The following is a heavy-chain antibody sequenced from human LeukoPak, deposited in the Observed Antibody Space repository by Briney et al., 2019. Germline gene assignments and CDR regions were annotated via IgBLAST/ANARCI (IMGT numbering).Heavy chain of an antibody. CDR2: VFSGGNT. Sequence: GGSLRLSCGASGFTVSNHHMSWVRQTPREGLEWVSVVFSGGNTYYTDSVRGRFIISRDNSKNTLYLQVNRLRAEDTAVYYCARDGGWPGYFDIWGQGTMVTVSP. D-gene: IGHD3-16*01. CDR1: GFTVSNHH. V-gene: IGHV3-53*01. J-gene: IGHJ3*02. CDR3: ARDGGWPGYFDI.